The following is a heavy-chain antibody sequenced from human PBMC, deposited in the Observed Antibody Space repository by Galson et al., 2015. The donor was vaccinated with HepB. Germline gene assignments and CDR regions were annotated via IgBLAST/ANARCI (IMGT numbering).Heavy chain of an antibody. Sequence: SLRLSCAGSGFTFSGSAIHWVRQTSGKGLQWVSRIRSKGGSHATAYTASLKGRFTISRDESKNTAYLHMKSLKTEDTAVYYCARLGGLSGYSSLWGQGTLVTDSS. V-gene: IGHV3-73*01. CDR1: GFTFSGSA. CDR3: ARLGGLSGYSSL. D-gene: IGHD6-19*01. CDR2: IRSKGGSHAT. J-gene: IGHJ4*02.